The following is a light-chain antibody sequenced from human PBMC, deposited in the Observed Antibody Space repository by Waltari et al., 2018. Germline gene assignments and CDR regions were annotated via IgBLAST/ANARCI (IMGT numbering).Light chain of an antibody. CDR1: QSVRTR. Sequence: DIQMTQSPSTLPASVGDKVTITCRASQSVRTRVAWYRQRAGEAPKVLIFGASTLETGVPSRFSGSGSGTEFTLTISGLQSDDFATYYWQHNNNSWTFGQGTKVEVK. J-gene: IGKJ1*01. CDR3: QHNNNSWT. CDR2: GAS. V-gene: IGKV1-5*03.